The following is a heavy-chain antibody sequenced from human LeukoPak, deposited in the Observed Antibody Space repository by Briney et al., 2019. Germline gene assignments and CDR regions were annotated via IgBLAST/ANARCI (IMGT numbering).Heavy chain of an antibody. D-gene: IGHD2-15*01. CDR2: IRNDGSDK. J-gene: IGHJ4*02. Sequence: GGSLRLSCVASGFTLSTYGMHWVRQAPGKGLEWVAFIRNDGSDKFYGDSVKGGFTTSRDNSKNTLYLQMSRLRVEDTAVYYCAKDLDCSGGTCHKAFDCWGQGTLVTVSS. CDR3: AKDLDCSGGTCHKAFDC. CDR1: GFTLSTYG. V-gene: IGHV3-30*02.